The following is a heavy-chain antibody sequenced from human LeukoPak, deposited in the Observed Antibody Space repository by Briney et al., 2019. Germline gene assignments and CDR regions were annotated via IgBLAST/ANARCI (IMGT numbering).Heavy chain of an antibody. D-gene: IGHD3-16*01. CDR3: VRDGGGLYYYYYMDV. Sequence: ASVKVPCKASGYTFSHYVINWVRQAPGQGLEWMGWNSAYNGNTNYAQNLQGRVTMTADTSTSIAYMELRSLRPDDTAVYYCVRDGGGLYYYYYMDVWGTGTTVTVSS. CDR2: NSAYNGNT. J-gene: IGHJ6*03. V-gene: IGHV1-18*01. CDR1: GYTFSHYV.